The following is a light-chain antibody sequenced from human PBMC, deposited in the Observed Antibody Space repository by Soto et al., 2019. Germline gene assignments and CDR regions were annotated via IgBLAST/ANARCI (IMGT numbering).Light chain of an antibody. V-gene: IGKV3-15*01. CDR1: QSVSSN. J-gene: IGKJ4*01. CDR2: AAS. CDR3: QQYNNWPPGT. Sequence: IVMTQSPVTLSVSPGEIATLSCRASQSVSSNLAWYQQRPGQAPRLLMYAASTPATGIPARFSGSGSGTEFSLTISGLQSEDFAVYYCQQYNNWPPGTFGGGTKVDIK.